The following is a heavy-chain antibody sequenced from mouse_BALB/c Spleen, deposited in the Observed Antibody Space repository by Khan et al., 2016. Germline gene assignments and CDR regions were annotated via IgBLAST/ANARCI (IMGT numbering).Heavy chain of an antibody. J-gene: IGHJ3*01. CDR1: GYTFTSYY. CDR3: TRAGYDYPFAY. D-gene: IGHD2-4*01. V-gene: IGHV1S81*02. Sequence: VQLQESGAELVKPGASVKLSCKASGYTFTSYYMYWVKQRPGQGLEWIGEINPSNGDTNFNERFKSKATLTVDKSSSTTYMQFSSLTSEDSAVYSCTRAGYDYPFAYWGQGTLVTVSA. CDR2: INPSNGDT.